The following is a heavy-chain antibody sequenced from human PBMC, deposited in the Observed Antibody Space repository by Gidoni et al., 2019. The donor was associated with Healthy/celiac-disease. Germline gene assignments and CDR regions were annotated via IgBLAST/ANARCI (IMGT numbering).Heavy chain of an antibody. CDR3: TTITAITYYFDY. Sequence: EVQLVESGGGLVKPGGSLRLSCAASGFTFSNAWMSWVRQAPGKGLEWVGRIKSKTDGGTTDYAAPVKGRFTISRDDSKNTLYLQMNSLKTEDTAVYYCTTITAITYYFDYWGQGTLVTVSS. D-gene: IGHD1-20*01. CDR2: IKSKTDGGTT. CDR1: GFTFSNAW. J-gene: IGHJ4*02. V-gene: IGHV3-15*01.